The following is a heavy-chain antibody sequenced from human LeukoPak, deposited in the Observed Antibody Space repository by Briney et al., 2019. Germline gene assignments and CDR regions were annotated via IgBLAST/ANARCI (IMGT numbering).Heavy chain of an antibody. Sequence: SETLSLTCTVSGGSISSYYWSCIRQPPGKGLEWIGYIYYSGSTNYNPSLKSRVTISVDTSKNQFSLKLSSVTAADTAVYYCARLYYYDSSGYLDAFDIWGQGTMVTVSS. D-gene: IGHD3-22*01. CDR2: IYYSGST. CDR3: ARLYYYDSSGYLDAFDI. V-gene: IGHV4-59*01. CDR1: GGSISSYY. J-gene: IGHJ3*02.